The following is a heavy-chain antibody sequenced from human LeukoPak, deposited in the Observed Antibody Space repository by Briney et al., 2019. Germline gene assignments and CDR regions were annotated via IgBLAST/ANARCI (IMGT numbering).Heavy chain of an antibody. CDR3: AKHSSGISVAGTVQY. Sequence: GGSLRLSCAASGFTFSSYGMHWVRQAPGKGLEWVAVISYDGSNKYYADSVKGRFTISRDNSKNTLYLQMNSLRAEDTAVYYCAKHSSGISVAGTVQYWGQGTLVTVSS. J-gene: IGHJ4*02. CDR2: ISYDGSNK. V-gene: IGHV3-30*18. D-gene: IGHD6-19*01. CDR1: GFTFSSYG.